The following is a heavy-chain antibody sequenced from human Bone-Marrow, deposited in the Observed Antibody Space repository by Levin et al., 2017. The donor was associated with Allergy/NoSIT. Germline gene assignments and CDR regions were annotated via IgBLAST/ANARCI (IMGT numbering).Heavy chain of an antibody. J-gene: IGHJ4*02. V-gene: IGHV1-2*06. D-gene: IGHD6-6*01. CDR1: GYTFTGYY. CDR3: AGSYSSSSRIDY. Sequence: PWASVKVSCKASGYTFTGYYMHWVRQAPGQGLEWMGRINPNSGGTNYAQKFQGRVTMTRDTSISTAYMELSRLRSDDTAVYYCAGSYSSSSRIDYWGQGTLVTVSS. CDR2: INPNSGGT.